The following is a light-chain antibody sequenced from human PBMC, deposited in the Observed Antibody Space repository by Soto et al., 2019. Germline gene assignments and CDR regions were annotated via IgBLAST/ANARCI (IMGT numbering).Light chain of an antibody. CDR3: SSYTSSSTRV. CDR2: EVS. V-gene: IGLV2-14*01. J-gene: IGLJ1*01. CDR1: SSDVGGYNY. Sequence: QSVLTQPASVSGSPGQSITISCTGTSSDVGGYNYVSWYQQHPGKAPKLMIYEVSNRPSGVSNRFSGPKSGNTASLTISGLQAEDEADYYCSSYTSSSTRVFGTGTKVTVL.